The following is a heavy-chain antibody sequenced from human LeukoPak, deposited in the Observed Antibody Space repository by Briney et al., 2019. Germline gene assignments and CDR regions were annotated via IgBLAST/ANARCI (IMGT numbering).Heavy chain of an antibody. CDR1: GASISNYY. CDR2: VYTSGST. D-gene: IGHD1-26*01. Sequence: SETLSLTCTVSGASISNYYWSWIRQPAGKGLEWIGRVYTSGSTNYNPALKSRVTISVDKSKNQFFLKLSSVTAADTAVYYCAGRDYWGQGTLVTVSS. J-gene: IGHJ4*02. CDR3: AGRDY. V-gene: IGHV4-4*07.